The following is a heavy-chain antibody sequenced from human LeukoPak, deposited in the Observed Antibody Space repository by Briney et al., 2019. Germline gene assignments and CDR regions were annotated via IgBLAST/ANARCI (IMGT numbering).Heavy chain of an antibody. V-gene: IGHV4-39*01. D-gene: IGHD3-16*01. CDR3: ARPFEAPWGGYYYMDV. Sequence: SETLSLTCTVSGGSISSSSYYWGWIRQPPGKGLEWIGSIYYSGSTYYNPSLKGRVTISVDTSKNQFSLKLSSVTAADTAVYYCARPFEAPWGGYYYMDVWGKGTTVTVSS. CDR2: IYYSGST. J-gene: IGHJ6*03. CDR1: GGSISSSSYY.